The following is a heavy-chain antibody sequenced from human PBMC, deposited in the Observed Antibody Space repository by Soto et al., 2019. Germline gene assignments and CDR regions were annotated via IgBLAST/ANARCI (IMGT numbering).Heavy chain of an antibody. V-gene: IGHV4-34*01. CDR3: ARDKITGLFDY. Sequence: SETLSLTCAVYGMSFSGYYWSWIRQPPGKGLEWIGEINHSGSTNYNPSLKSRVTISVDTSKNQFSLKLTSVTAADTAVYYCARDKITGLFDYWGQGTLVTAPQ. CDR2: INHSGST. CDR1: GMSFSGYY. J-gene: IGHJ4*02. D-gene: IGHD2-8*02.